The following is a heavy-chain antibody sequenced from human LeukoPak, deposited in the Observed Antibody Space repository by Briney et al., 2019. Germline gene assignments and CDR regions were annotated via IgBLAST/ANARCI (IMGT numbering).Heavy chain of an antibody. CDR2: IIPIFGTA. CDR3: ARGEGGDYTDPCYFDY. J-gene: IGHJ4*02. CDR1: GGTFSSYA. V-gene: IGHV1-69*13. D-gene: IGHD4-17*01. Sequence: GASVKVSCKASGGTFSSYAISWVRQAPGQGLEWMGGIIPIFGTANYAQKFQGRVTITADESTSTAYMELSSLRSEDMAVYYCARGEGGDYTDPCYFDYWGQGTLVTVSS.